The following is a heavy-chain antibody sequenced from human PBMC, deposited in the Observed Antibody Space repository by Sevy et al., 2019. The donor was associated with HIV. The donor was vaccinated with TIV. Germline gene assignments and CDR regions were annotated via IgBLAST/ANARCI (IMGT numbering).Heavy chain of an antibody. Sequence: GGSLRLSCATSGFTVNDKYIIWVRQAPGKGLEWVSVIFSSGSKSYADSAKGRFTISRDNSKNTVDLQMNSVRAEDTAVYYCVSLFLSYRSGWSYFDYWGQGTLVTVSS. CDR3: VSLFLSYRSGWSYFDY. D-gene: IGHD6-19*01. CDR1: GFTVNDKY. V-gene: IGHV3-66*02. J-gene: IGHJ4*02. CDR2: IFSSGSK.